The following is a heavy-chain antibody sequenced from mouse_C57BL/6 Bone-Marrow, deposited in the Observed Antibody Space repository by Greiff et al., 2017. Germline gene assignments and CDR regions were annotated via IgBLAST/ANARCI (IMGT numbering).Heavy chain of an antibody. D-gene: IGHD2-12*01. CDR1: GYTFTSYW. Sequence: VQLQQPGAELVRPGTSVKLSCKASGYTFTSYWMHWVKQRPGQGLEWIGVIDPSDSYTNYNQKFKGKATLTVDTSSSTTYMQLSSLTSEDSAVYYCATEYDDWYFDVWGTGTTVTVSS. J-gene: IGHJ1*03. CDR2: IDPSDSYT. V-gene: IGHV1-59*01. CDR3: ATEYDDWYFDV.